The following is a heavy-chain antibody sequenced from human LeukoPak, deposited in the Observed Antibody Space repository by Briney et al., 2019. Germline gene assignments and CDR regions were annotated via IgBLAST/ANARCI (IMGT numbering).Heavy chain of an antibody. V-gene: IGHV3-48*03. CDR2: IGTISSNI. Sequence: GGSLRPSCSASGFTFSNYEMNWVRQAPRKWLEWVSYIGTISSNIYYADSVKGRFTISRDNAKNSLYLQMNSLRAEDTAVYYCATFYDTSGRDYWGQGSLVTGSS. CDR1: GFTFSNYE. J-gene: IGHJ4*02. CDR3: ATFYDTSGRDY. D-gene: IGHD3-22*01.